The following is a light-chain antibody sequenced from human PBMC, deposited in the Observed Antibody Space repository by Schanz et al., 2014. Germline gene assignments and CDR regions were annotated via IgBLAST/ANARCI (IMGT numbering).Light chain of an antibody. V-gene: IGKV4-1*01. J-gene: IGKJ2*01. CDR3: HQYFGTPFT. CDR2: WAS. Sequence: DIVMTQSPDSLPVSLGERATINCKSSQSVLYTSNSKNYLAWYQHKPGQPPKLLISWASTRESGVPDRFTGSGSGTDFTLTISSLQAEDVAVYFCHQYFGTPFTFGQGTKLEI. CDR1: QSVLYTSNSKNY.